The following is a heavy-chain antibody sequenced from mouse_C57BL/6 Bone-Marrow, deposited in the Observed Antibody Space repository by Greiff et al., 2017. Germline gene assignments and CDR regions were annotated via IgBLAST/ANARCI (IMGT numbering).Heavy chain of an antibody. V-gene: IGHV1-69*01. J-gene: IGHJ2*01. CDR2: IDPSDSYT. Sequence: QVQLQQPGAELVMPGASVKLSCKASGYTFTSYWMHWVKQRPGQGLEWIGEIDPSDSYTNYNQKFKGKSTLTVDKSSSTAYMQLSSLTSEDSAVYYCARRSNWVDFDNRGQGTTLTVSS. CDR3: ARRSNWVDFDN. CDR1: GYTFTSYW. D-gene: IGHD4-1*01.